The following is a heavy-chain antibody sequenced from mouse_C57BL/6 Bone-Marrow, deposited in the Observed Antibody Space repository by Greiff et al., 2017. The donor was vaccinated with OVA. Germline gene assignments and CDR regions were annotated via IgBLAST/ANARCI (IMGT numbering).Heavy chain of an antibody. D-gene: IGHD1-1*01. J-gene: IGHJ4*01. V-gene: IGHV5-12*01. CDR2: ISNGGGST. Sequence: EVMLVESGGGLVQPGGSLKLSCAASGFTFSDYYMYWVRQTPEKRLEWVAYISNGGGSTYYPDTVQGRFTISRDKAKNTLYLHMSRLKSEDTAMYYGASSITTVVATYAMDYWGQGTSVTVSS. CDR3: ASSITTVVATYAMDY. CDR1: GFTFSDYY.